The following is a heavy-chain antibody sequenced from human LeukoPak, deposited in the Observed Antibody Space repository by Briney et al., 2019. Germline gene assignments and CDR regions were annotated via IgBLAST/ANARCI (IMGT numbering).Heavy chain of an antibody. Sequence: SETLSLTCAVYGGSFSGYYWSWIRQPPGKGLEWIGEINHSGSTNYNPSLKSRVTISVDTSKNQFSLKLSSVTAADTAVYYCARCRCFDWLLSHNWFDPWGQGTLVTVSS. CDR1: GGSFSGYY. J-gene: IGHJ5*02. CDR2: INHSGST. V-gene: IGHV4-34*01. D-gene: IGHD3-9*01. CDR3: ARCRCFDWLLSHNWFDP.